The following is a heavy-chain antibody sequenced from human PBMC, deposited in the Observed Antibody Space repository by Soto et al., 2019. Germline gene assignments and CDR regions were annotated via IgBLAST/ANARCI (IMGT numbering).Heavy chain of an antibody. V-gene: IGHV3-66*01. Sequence: GGSLRLSCAASGFTVSSYHMSWVRQAPGKGLEWVSVLYSAGSADFADSVKGRFTISRDNSKNTLYLQMNSLKTEDTAVYYCTTASGSGWYHWGQGTLVTVSS. CDR2: LYSAGSA. J-gene: IGHJ5*02. D-gene: IGHD6-19*01. CDR1: GFTVSSYH. CDR3: TTASGSGWYH.